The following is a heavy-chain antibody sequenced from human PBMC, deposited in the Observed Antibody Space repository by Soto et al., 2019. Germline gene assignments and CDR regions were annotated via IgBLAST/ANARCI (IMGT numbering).Heavy chain of an antibody. J-gene: IGHJ6*02. V-gene: IGHV1-69*13. CDR3: ANHSSGYYYYYYGMDV. Sequence: ASVKVSCKASGGTFSSYAISWVRQAPGQGLEWMGGIIPIFGTANYAQRFQGRVTITADESTSTAYMELSSLRSEDTAVYYCANHSSGYYYYYYGMDVWGQGTTVTVSS. CDR1: GGTFSSYA. CDR2: IIPIFGTA. D-gene: IGHD3-22*01.